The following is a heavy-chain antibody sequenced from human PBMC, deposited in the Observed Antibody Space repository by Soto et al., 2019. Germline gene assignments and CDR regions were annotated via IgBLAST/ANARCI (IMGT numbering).Heavy chain of an antibody. CDR1: GFTFSGYW. J-gene: IGHJ6*01. CDR2: IKQDGSEK. V-gene: IGHV3-7*01. D-gene: IGHD3-3*01. CDR3: ARENTIFGVVRMDV. Sequence: PGGSLRLSCAASGFTFSGYWMSWVRQAPGKGLEWVANIKQDGSEKYYVDSVKGRFTISRDNAKNSLYLQMNSLRAEDTAVYYCARENTIFGVVRMDVWGQGTTVTVSS.